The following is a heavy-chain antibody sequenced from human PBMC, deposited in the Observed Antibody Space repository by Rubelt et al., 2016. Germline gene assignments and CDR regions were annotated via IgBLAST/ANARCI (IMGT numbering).Heavy chain of an antibody. CDR3: ASMYSSSWYRGWFDP. Sequence: QVQLVQSGAEVKKPGASVKVSCKASGYTFTSYGISWVRPAPGQGLEWMGWISAYNGNTNYAQKLQGRVTRTTDTSTGTAYMELRSLRSDDTAVYYCASMYSSSWYRGWFDPWGQGTLVTVSS. J-gene: IGHJ5*02. CDR1: GYTFTSYG. CDR2: ISAYNGNT. D-gene: IGHD6-13*01. V-gene: IGHV1-18*01.